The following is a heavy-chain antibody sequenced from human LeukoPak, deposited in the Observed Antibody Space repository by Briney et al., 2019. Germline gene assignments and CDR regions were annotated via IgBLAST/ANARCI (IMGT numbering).Heavy chain of an antibody. CDR1: GFTFSSYA. J-gene: IGHJ4*02. CDR2: ISGSGGST. D-gene: IGHD3-22*01. V-gene: IGHV3-23*01. Sequence: PGGSLRLSCAASGFTFSSYAMNWVRQAPGKGLEWVSAISGSGGSTYYADSVKGRFTISRDNSKNTLYLQMNSLRAEDTAVYYCAKEYGYYDSSGYCFDYWGQGTLVTVSS. CDR3: AKEYGYYDSSGYCFDY.